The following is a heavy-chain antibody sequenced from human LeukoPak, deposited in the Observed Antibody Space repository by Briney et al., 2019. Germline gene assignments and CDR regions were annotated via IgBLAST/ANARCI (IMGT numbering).Heavy chain of an antibody. J-gene: IGHJ4*02. CDR3: ASGPRITIFGVVTDYCYDSSGYYSYFDY. CDR2: INPNSGGT. Sequence: EASVSVSCTASGYTFTGYYMHWVRQAPGQGLEWMGWINPNSGGTNYAQKFQGRVTMTRDTSISTAYMELSSLRSEDTAVYYCASGPRITIFGVVTDYCYDSSGYYSYFDYWGQGTLVTVSS. CDR1: GYTFTGYY. V-gene: IGHV1-2*02. D-gene: IGHD3-22*01.